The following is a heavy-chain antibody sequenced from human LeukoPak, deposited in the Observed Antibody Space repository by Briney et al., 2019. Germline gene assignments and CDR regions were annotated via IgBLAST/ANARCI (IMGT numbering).Heavy chain of an antibody. CDR2: ISAYNGNT. J-gene: IGHJ6*02. V-gene: IGHV1-18*01. CDR1: GYTFNSYG. CDR3: ARDAHQIAGHYYYCGMDV. D-gene: IGHD6-13*01. Sequence: ASVKVSCKASGYTFNSYGISWVRQAPGQGLEWIGWISAYNGNTNYAQKLQGRVTMTTDTSTSTAYMELRSLRSDDTAVYYCARDAHQIAGHYYYCGMDVWGQGTTVTVSS.